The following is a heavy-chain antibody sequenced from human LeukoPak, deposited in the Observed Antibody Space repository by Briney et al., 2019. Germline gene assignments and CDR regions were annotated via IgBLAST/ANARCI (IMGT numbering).Heavy chain of an antibody. V-gene: IGHV4-39*01. CDR1: GGSISSSSYY. Sequence: SETLSLTCTVSGGSISSSSYYWGWIRQPPGKGLEWIVRIYYSGSTYYNPSLKSRVTISVDTSKNQFSLKLSSVTAADTAVYYCARQVGGRIAAAGPNWFDPWGQGTLVTVSS. CDR2: IYYSGST. CDR3: ARQVGGRIAAAGPNWFDP. J-gene: IGHJ5*02. D-gene: IGHD6-13*01.